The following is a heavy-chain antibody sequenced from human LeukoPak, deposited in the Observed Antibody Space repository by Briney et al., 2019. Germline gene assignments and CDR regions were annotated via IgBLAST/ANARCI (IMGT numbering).Heavy chain of an antibody. CDR1: GFTFSDHS. D-gene: IGHD3-9*01. J-gene: IGHJ4*02. V-gene: IGHV3-7*01. CDR2: IKRDGSEK. CDR3: AREDYDILTGYYNVMKY. Sequence: GGSLSLSCVASGFTFSDHSMMWVRQAPGKGLEWVANIKRDGSEKNYVDSVRGRFTVSRDNRENSLYLHLNSLGVEDTAVYYCAREDYDILTGYYNVMKYWGQGTLVTVSS.